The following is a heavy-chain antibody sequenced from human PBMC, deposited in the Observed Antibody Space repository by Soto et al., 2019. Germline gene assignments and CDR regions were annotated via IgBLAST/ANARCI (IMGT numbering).Heavy chain of an antibody. Sequence: EVQLVESGGGLVKPGGSLRLSCAASGFTFSSYSMNWVRQAPGKGLEWVSSISSSSSYIYYADSVKGRFTISRDNAKNSLYLQRNSLRAEDTAVYYCARLGTLRSYYYGMDVWGQGTTVTVSS. CDR3: ARLGTLRSYYYGMDV. D-gene: IGHD1-1*01. V-gene: IGHV3-21*01. J-gene: IGHJ6*02. CDR2: ISSSSSYI. CDR1: GFTFSSYS.